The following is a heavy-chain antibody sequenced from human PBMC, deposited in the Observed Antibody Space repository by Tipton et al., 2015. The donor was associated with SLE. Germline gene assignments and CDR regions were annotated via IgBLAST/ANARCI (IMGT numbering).Heavy chain of an antibody. J-gene: IGHJ4*02. D-gene: IGHD6-13*01. V-gene: IGHV4-39*01. CDR2: IYYSGST. CDR3: ARRMTAGSFDY. CDR1: GGSISSNSYY. Sequence: TLSLTCTVSGGSISSNSYYWGWIRQPPGKGLEWIGSIYYSGSTYYNPSLKSRVTISVDTSKNQFSLKLTSVTAADTAAYYCARRMTAGSFDYWGQGTLVTVSS.